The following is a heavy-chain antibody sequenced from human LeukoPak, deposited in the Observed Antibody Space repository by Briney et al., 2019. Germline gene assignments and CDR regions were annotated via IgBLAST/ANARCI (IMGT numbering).Heavy chain of an antibody. CDR1: GYTFTSYY. D-gene: IGHD2-15*01. CDR2: INPSGGST. Sequence: ASVKVSCKASGYTFTSYYMHWVRQAPGQGLEWIGIINPSGGSTSYAQKFQGRVTMTRDTSTSTVYMELSSLRSEDTAVYYCARGGDGYCSGGSCSQNDYWGQGTLVTVSS. CDR3: ARGGDGYCSGGSCSQNDY. V-gene: IGHV1-46*01. J-gene: IGHJ4*02.